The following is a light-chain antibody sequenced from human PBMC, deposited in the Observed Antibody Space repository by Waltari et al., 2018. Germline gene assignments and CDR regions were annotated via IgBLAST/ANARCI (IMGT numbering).Light chain of an antibody. V-gene: IGLV1-40*01. Sequence: QSVLTPPPSVSGAPGQRVTISCTGSSSNIGAGYDVHWYQQLPGTAPKLLIYGDNNRPSGVPDRFSGSKSGTSASLAITGLQAEDEADYYCQSYDISLSGSVFGGGTKLTVL. CDR3: QSYDISLSGSV. CDR2: GDN. CDR1: SSNIGAGYD. J-gene: IGLJ3*02.